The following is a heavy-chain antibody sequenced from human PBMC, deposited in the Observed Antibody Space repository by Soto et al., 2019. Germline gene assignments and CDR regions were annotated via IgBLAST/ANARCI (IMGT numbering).Heavy chain of an antibody. V-gene: IGHV4-34*01. CDR2: INHSGST. Sequence: PSETLSLTCAVYGGSFSGYYWSWIRQPPGKGLEWIGEINHSGSTNYNPSLKSRVTISVDTSKNQFSLKLSSVTAADTAVYYCARGARISSRFTMIVVVITRGYFDYWGQGTLVTVSS. CDR1: GGSFSGYY. D-gene: IGHD3-22*01. J-gene: IGHJ4*02. CDR3: ARGARISSRFTMIVVVITRGYFDY.